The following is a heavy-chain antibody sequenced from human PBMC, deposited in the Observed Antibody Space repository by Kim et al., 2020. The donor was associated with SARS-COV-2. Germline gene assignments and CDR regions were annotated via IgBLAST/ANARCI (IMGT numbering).Heavy chain of an antibody. Sequence: ASVKVSCKTSGHTFTRDSIHWVRQAPGQGLEWLGGIDCGNGNAIYSRNFQGRVTFTTDTSASTGYMELSSLRSEDSAVYYCLGGYYFDYWGQGTLVTVSS. CDR2: IDCGNGNA. D-gene: IGHD2-15*01. CDR1: GHTFTRDS. CDR3: LGGYYFDY. J-gene: IGHJ4*02. V-gene: IGHV1-3*01.